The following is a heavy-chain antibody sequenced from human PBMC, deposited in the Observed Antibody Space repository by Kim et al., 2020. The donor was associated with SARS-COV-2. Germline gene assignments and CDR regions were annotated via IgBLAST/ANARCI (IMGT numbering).Heavy chain of an antibody. V-gene: IGHV3-7*03. D-gene: IGHD6-19*01. J-gene: IGHJ3*01. CDR3: ARAVAGRIDAFDL. CDR1: GFTIKRFTFGSYW. Sequence: GGSLRLSCVASGFTIKRFTFGSYWMSWVRQAPGKGLEWVANIKQDGTREYYVDSMKGRFTISRDNAHNSLYLHVTGLRTDDTAMYYCARAVAGRIDAFDLWSQGTMVTVYS. CDR2: IKQDGTRE.